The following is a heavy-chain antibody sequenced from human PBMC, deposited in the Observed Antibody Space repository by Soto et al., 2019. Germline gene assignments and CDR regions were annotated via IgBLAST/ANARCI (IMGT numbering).Heavy chain of an antibody. Sequence: ASVKVSCKASGYSFTTYYIHWVRQAPGQGLEWMGIIDPSSGSATYTQKFRGRVTMARDTSTSTVYMELSSLRSEDTAVYYCARPQQSGVSNYSYKYAMDVWGQGTTVTVSS. CDR1: GYSFTTYY. CDR2: IDPSSGSA. J-gene: IGHJ6*02. V-gene: IGHV1-46*01. D-gene: IGHD2-8*01. CDR3: ARPQQSGVSNYSYKYAMDV.